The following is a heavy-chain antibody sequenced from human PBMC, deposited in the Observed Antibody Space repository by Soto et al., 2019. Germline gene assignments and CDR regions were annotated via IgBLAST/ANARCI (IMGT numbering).Heavy chain of an antibody. J-gene: IGHJ3*02. Sequence: GASVKVSCKASGYTFTTSAISWVRQAPGQGLEWMGWISPYNGNTFFAQKFQGSVTLATDTSTTTAYIELQSLISDDTAVYYCAIYPHFSGSLSGVCDSFDIWGQVTMVTVSS. D-gene: IGHD1-26*01. CDR1: GYTFTTSA. CDR3: AIYPHFSGSLSGVCDSFDI. V-gene: IGHV1-18*01. CDR2: ISPYNGNT.